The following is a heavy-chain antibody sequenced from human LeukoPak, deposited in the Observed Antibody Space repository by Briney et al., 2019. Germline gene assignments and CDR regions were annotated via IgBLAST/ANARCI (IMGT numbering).Heavy chain of an antibody. J-gene: IGHJ4*02. CDR3: AKDHTWIQLYFSY. Sequence: PGGSLRLSCAASGFSFSSFWMTWVRQAPGKGLEWVANIKQDGSGKYYVDSLEGRFTISRDNAKNSLSLQMNSLRAEDTAVYYCAKDHTWIQLYFSYWGQGTLVTVSA. V-gene: IGHV3-7*05. CDR1: GFSFSSFW. D-gene: IGHD5-18*01. CDR2: IKQDGSGK.